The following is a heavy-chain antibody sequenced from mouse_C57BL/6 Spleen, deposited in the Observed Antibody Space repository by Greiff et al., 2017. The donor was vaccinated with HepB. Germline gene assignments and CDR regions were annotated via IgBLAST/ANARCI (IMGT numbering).Heavy chain of an antibody. CDR1: GFSFNTYA. D-gene: IGHD2-3*01. V-gene: IGHV10-1*01. CDR3: VRQGLDGDY. CDR2: IRSKSNNYAT. J-gene: IGHJ4*01. Sequence: EVQVVESGGGLVQPKGSLKLSCAASGFSFNTYAINWVRQAPGKGLEWVARIRSKSNNYATYYADSVKDRFTISRDDSESMLYLQMNNLKTEDTAMYYCVRQGLDGDYWGQGTSVTVSS.